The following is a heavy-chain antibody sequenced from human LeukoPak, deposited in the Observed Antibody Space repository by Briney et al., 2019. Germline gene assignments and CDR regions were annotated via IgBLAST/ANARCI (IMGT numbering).Heavy chain of an antibody. J-gene: IGHJ3*02. CDR3: ARNVNAFDI. Sequence: GGSLRLSCAASGFTFSSYSMNWVRQAPGKGLEWVSYISSSSSTIYYADSVKGRFTISRDNAENSLYLQMSSLRDEDTAVYYRARNVNAFDIWGRGTMVTVSS. V-gene: IGHV3-48*02. CDR1: GFTFSSYS. CDR2: ISSSSSTI.